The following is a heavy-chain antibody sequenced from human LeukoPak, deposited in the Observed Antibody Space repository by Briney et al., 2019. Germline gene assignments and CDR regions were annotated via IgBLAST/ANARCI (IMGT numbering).Heavy chain of an antibody. Sequence: KAGGSLRLSCAASGFTFSNAWMSWVRQAPGKGLEWVGRIKSKTDGGTTDYAAPVKGRFTISRDDSKNTLYLQMNSLKTEDTAVYYCTTDFRSGWYYFDYWGQGTLVTVSS. J-gene: IGHJ4*02. CDR2: IKSKTDGGTT. V-gene: IGHV3-15*01. D-gene: IGHD6-19*01. CDR1: GFTFSNAW. CDR3: TTDFRSGWYYFDY.